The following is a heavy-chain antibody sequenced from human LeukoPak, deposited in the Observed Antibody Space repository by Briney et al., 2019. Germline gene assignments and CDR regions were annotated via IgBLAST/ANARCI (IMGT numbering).Heavy chain of an antibody. Sequence: ASVKVSCKASGYTFTSYDINWVRQATGQGLEWMGWMNPDTGNTAFAQKFQGRVTMTRNTSISTVYMELSSLRSEDTAVYYCARGHDYGDNWGQGTLVTVSS. CDR3: ARGHDYGDN. CDR1: GYTFTSYD. J-gene: IGHJ4*02. CDR2: MNPDTGNT. V-gene: IGHV1-8*01.